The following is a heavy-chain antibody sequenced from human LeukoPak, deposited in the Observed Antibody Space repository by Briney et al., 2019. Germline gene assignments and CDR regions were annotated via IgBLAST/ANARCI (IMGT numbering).Heavy chain of an antibody. CDR2: INPNSGGT. D-gene: IGHD4-17*01. V-gene: IGHV1-2*02. CDR1: RYTFTDYY. J-gene: IGHJ4*02. Sequence: ASVKVSCKASRYTFTDYYMHWVRQAPGQGLEWMGWINPNSGGTSYAQKLQGRVTMTRDTSISTAYMELSRLRSDDTAVYYCAREMTTVTSGLDYWGQGTLVTVSS. CDR3: AREMTTVTSGLDY.